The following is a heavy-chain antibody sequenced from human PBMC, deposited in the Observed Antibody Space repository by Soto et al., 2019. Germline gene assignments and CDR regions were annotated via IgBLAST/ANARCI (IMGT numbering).Heavy chain of an antibody. D-gene: IGHD6-19*01. Sequence: EVQLLESGGGLVQPGGSLRLSCAASGFTFSSYAMSWVRQAPGKGLEWVSAISGSGGSTYYADSVKGRFTISRDNSKNKLYLQMNSLRAEDTAVYYCAKSYSSGWYEDWFDPWGQGTLVTVSS. V-gene: IGHV3-23*01. J-gene: IGHJ5*02. CDR1: GFTFSSYA. CDR3: AKSYSSGWYEDWFDP. CDR2: ISGSGGST.